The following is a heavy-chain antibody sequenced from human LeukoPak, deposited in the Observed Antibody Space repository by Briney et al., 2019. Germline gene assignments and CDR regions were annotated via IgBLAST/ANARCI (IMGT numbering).Heavy chain of an antibody. CDR3: AREVRDSSGYYRFFDY. D-gene: IGHD3-22*01. J-gene: IGHJ4*02. CDR2: IISIFGTA. Sequence: SVKVSCKASGGTFSSYAISWVRQAPGQGLEWMGGIISIFGTANYAQKFQGRVTITTDESTSTAYMELSSLRSEDTAVYYCAREVRDSSGYYRFFDYWGQGTLVTVSS. CDR1: GGTFSSYA. V-gene: IGHV1-69*05.